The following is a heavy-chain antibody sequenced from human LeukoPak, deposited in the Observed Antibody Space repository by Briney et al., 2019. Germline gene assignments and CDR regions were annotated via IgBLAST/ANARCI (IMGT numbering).Heavy chain of an antibody. J-gene: IGHJ6*02. CDR2: ISACNGDT. D-gene: IGHD3-10*01. Sequence: GASVKVSCKASGYTFTSYGITWLRQAPGQGLEWMGWISACNGDTNSAQKLPGRVTMTTDTSTSTAYMELRSLRSEDPAVYFCARDGMSREYSGSYYSTFYYYYGMDVWGQENTVTVPS. CDR3: ARDGMSREYSGSYYSTFYYYYGMDV. CDR1: GYTFTSYG. V-gene: IGHV1-18*01.